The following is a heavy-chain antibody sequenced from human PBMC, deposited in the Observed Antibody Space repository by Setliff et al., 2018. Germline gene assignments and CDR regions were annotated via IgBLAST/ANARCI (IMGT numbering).Heavy chain of an antibody. D-gene: IGHD6-13*01. CDR1: GGSISSGGYS. CDR2: IYHSGST. CDR3: ARAPRIAAAGTWSAGYGMDV. J-gene: IGHJ6*02. Sequence: SSETLSLTCAVSGGSISSGGYSWSWIRQPPGKGLEWIGYIYHSGSTYYNPSLKSRVTISVDRSKNQFSLKLSSVTAADTAVYYCARAPRIAAAGTWSAGYGMDVWGQGTTVTVSS. V-gene: IGHV4-30-2*01.